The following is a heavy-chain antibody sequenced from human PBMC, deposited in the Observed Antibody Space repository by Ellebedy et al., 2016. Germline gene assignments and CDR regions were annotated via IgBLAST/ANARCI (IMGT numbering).Heavy chain of an antibody. CDR3: ARARKLSLGIRDAFDI. Sequence: SETLSLTCAVYGGSFSGYYWSWIRQPPGKGLEWIGEINHSGSTNYNPSLKSRVTISVDTSKNQFSLKLSSVTAADTAVYYCARARKLSLGIRDAFDIWGQGTMVTVSS. CDR1: GGSFSGYY. V-gene: IGHV4-34*01. CDR2: INHSGST. D-gene: IGHD7-27*01. J-gene: IGHJ3*02.